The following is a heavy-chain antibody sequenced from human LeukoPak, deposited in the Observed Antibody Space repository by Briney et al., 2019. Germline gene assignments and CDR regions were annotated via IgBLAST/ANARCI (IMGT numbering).Heavy chain of an antibody. CDR2: ISSSSSYT. CDR3: ARAGEEVVTAHFDY. D-gene: IGHD2-21*02. CDR1: GFTLTTFR. V-gene: IGHV3-21*01. J-gene: IGHJ4*02. Sequence: GGSLRLSCAASGFTLTTFRMIWVRQAPGRGREWFSSISSSSSYTYYADSVKGRFTISRDNAKNSLYLQMNSLRAEDTAVYYCARAGEEVVTAHFDYWGQGTLVTVSS.